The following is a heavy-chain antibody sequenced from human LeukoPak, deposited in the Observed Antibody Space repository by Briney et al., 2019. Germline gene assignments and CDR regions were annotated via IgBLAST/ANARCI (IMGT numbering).Heavy chain of an antibody. V-gene: IGHV3-23*01. Sequence: GGSLRLSCAASGFTFSSYAMSWVRQAPGKGLEWVSAISGSGGSTYYADSVKGRFTISRDNSKNTLYLQMNSLRAEDTAVYYWATKWRGGYCSGGSCVDPWGQGTLVTVSS. CDR1: GFTFSSYA. CDR3: ATKWRGGYCSGGSCVDP. D-gene: IGHD2-15*01. CDR2: ISGSGGST. J-gene: IGHJ5*02.